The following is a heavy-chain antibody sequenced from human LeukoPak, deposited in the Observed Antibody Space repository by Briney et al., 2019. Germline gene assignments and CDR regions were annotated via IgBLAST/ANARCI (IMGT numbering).Heavy chain of an antibody. CDR3: AKTKYYYDRSGYFFDF. V-gene: IGHV4-39*01. CDR2: IYYDGST. J-gene: IGHJ4*02. Sequence: GSLRLSCAASGFTFSSYAMSWIRQPPGKGLEWIGSIYYDGSTYYNPSLKSRVTISVDTSKNQFSLKLSSVTAADTAVYYCAKTKYYYDRSGYFFDFWGQGTLVTVSS. D-gene: IGHD3-22*01. CDR1: GFTFSSYA.